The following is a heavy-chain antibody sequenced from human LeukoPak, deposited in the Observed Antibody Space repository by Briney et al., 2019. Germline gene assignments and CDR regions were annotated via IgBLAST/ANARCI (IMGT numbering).Heavy chain of an antibody. CDR1: GFTFSSYA. CDR2: ISGSGGST. Sequence: GGSLRLPCAASGFTFSSYAMSWVRQAPGKGLEWVSAISGSGGSTYYADSVKGRFTISRDNSKNTLYQQMNSLRAEDTAVYYCAKPLLDYGDYDYWGQGTLVTVSS. CDR3: AKPLLDYGDYDY. V-gene: IGHV3-23*01. D-gene: IGHD4-17*01. J-gene: IGHJ4*02.